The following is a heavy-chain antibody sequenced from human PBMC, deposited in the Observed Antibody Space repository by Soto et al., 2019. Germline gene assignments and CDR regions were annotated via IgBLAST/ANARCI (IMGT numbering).Heavy chain of an antibody. Sequence: QVQLVQSGAEVKKPGASVKVSCKASGYTFTSYGISWVRQAPGQGLEWMGWISAYNGNTNYAQKLQGRVTMTTDTSTSTAYMELRSLRSDDTAVYYCARVRSYYGPGSPNWFDPWGQGTLVTVSS. V-gene: IGHV1-18*01. CDR3: ARVRSYYGPGSPNWFDP. J-gene: IGHJ5*02. D-gene: IGHD3-10*01. CDR2: ISAYNGNT. CDR1: GYTFTSYG.